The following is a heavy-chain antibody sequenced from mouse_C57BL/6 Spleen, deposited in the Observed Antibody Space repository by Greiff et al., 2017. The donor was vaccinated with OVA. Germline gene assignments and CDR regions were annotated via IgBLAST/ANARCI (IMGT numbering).Heavy chain of an antibody. Sequence: EVQLKESGPELVKPGASVKMSCKASGYTFTDYNMHWVKQSHGKSLEWIGYINPNNGGTSYNQKFKGKATLTVNKSSSTAYMELRSLTSEDSAVYYCARTYYDYDGAWFAYWGQGTLVTVSA. D-gene: IGHD2-4*01. CDR3: ARTYYDYDGAWFAY. CDR1: GYTFTDYN. J-gene: IGHJ3*01. CDR2: INPNNGGT. V-gene: IGHV1-22*01.